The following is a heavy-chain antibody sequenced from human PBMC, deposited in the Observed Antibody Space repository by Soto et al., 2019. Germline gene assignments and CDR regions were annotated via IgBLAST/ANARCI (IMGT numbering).Heavy chain of an antibody. CDR3: TREEIVLRDFDWLLSYYGMHV. D-gene: IGHD3-9*01. J-gene: IGHJ6*02. CDR1: GFTFSSYA. CDR2: ISYDGSNK. Sequence: QVQLVESGGGVVQPGRSLRLSCAASGFTFSSYAMHWVRQAPGKGLEWVAVISYDGSNKYYADSVKGRFTISRDNSKNTLYPQMNSRRAENAAVYYCTREEIVLRDFDWLLSYYGMHVWGQGTTVTVS. V-gene: IGHV3-30-3*01.